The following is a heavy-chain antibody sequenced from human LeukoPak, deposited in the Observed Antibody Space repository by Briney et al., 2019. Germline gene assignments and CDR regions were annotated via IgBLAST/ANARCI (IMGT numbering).Heavy chain of an antibody. J-gene: IGHJ4*02. Sequence: SETLSLTCTVSGASISSYYWSWIRQPAGKGLEWIGRTYTSGSTNYNPSLKSRVTMSVDTSKNQFSLRLSSVTAADTAVYYCARVLSSSGYCSGGSCYYFDYWGQGTLVTVSS. V-gene: IGHV4-4*07. CDR1: GASISSYY. D-gene: IGHD2-15*01. CDR3: ARVLSSSGYCSGGSCYYFDY. CDR2: TYTSGST.